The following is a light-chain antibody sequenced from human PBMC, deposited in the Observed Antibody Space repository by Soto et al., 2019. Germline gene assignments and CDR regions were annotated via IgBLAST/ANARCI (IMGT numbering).Light chain of an antibody. CDR3: QQRSNWVS. CDR2: DAS. V-gene: IGKV3-11*01. Sequence: EMVLTQSPATLSLSPGERATLSGRASQSVSSYLAWYQQKPGQAPRLLIYDASNRATGIPARFSGSGSGTDFTLTISSMEPEDFAVYYCQQRSNWVSFGGGTKVEIK. J-gene: IGKJ4*01. CDR1: QSVSSY.